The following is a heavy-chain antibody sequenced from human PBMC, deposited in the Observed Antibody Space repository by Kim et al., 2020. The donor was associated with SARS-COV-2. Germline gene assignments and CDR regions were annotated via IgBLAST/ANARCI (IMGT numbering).Heavy chain of an antibody. J-gene: IGHJ6*02. CDR3: AKARSGYSHKTYYYGMDV. D-gene: IGHD5-12*01. V-gene: IGHV3-33*06. CDR2: IWYDGSNK. CDR1: GFTFSSYG. Sequence: GGSLRLSCAASGFTFSSYGMHWVRQAPGKGLEWVAVIWYDGSNKYYADSVKGRFTISRDNSENTLYLQMNSLRAEDTAVYYCAKARSGYSHKTYYYGMDVWGQGTTVTVSS.